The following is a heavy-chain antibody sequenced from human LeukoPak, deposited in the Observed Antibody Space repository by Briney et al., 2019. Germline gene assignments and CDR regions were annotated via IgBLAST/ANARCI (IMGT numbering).Heavy chain of an antibody. CDR3: ARRMVRGVIPNYFDY. V-gene: IGHV1-2*02. J-gene: IGHJ4*02. Sequence: ASVKVSCKASEYTFTGYYIHWVRQAPGQGLEWMGWINPKSRGTDYAQKFRGRVTMTRDTSISTAYMELSRLRSDDTAVYYCARRMVRGVIPNYFDYWGQGTLVTVSS. D-gene: IGHD3-10*01. CDR2: INPKSRGT. CDR1: EYTFTGYY.